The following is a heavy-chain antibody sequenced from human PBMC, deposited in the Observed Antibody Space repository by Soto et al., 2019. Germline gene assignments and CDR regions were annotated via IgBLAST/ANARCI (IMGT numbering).Heavy chain of an antibody. V-gene: IGHV4-59*01. CDR3: ARGDFWSGYYGLYFDY. J-gene: IGHJ4*02. Sequence: SETLSLTCTVSGGSISSYYWSWIRQPPGKGLEWIGYIYYSGSTNYNPSLKSRVTISVDTSKNQFSLKLSSVTAADTAVYYCARGDFWSGYYGLYFDYWGQGTLVTVSS. CDR2: IYYSGST. CDR1: GGSISSYY. D-gene: IGHD3-3*01.